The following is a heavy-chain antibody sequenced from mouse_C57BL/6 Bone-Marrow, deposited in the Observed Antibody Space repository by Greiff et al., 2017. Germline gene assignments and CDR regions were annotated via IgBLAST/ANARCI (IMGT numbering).Heavy chain of an antibody. D-gene: IGHD2-3*01. CDR2: INSDGGST. J-gene: IGHJ4*01. Sequence: EVMLVESGGGLVQPGESLKLSCESNEYEFPSHDMSWVRKTPEKRLELVAAINSDGGSTYYPDTMERRFIISRDNTKKTLYLQMRSLRSEDTALYYGARHLIYDGFFYYAMDYWGQGTSVTVSS. CDR1: EYEFPSHD. V-gene: IGHV5-2*01. CDR3: ARHLIYDGFFYYAMDY.